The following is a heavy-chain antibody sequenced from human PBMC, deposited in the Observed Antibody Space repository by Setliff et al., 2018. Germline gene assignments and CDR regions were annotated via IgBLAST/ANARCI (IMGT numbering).Heavy chain of an antibody. CDR1: GGSFSGYY. CDR2: IIHSGST. V-gene: IGHV4-34*12. Sequence: PSETLSLTCAVYGGSFSGYYWSWIRQPPGKRLEWIGEIIHSGSTNSNPSLKSRVTIAMDTSKNQFSLTVSSVTAADTAGYYCARSFSRREKFLLDYWGQGALVTVSS. CDR3: ARSFSRREKFLLDY. J-gene: IGHJ4*02.